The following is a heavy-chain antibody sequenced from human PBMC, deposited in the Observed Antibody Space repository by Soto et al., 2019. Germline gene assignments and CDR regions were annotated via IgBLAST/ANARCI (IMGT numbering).Heavy chain of an antibody. CDR1: GGSISSSSYY. CDR3: ARDVEQWLAGGYYYYMDV. D-gene: IGHD6-19*01. V-gene: IGHV4-39*02. CDR2: IYYSGST. Sequence: SETLSLTCTVSGGSISSSSYYWGWIRQPPGKGLEWIGSIYYSGSTYYNPSLKSRVTISVDTSKNQFSLKLSSVTAADTAVYYCARDVEQWLAGGYYYYMDVWGKGTTVTVSS. J-gene: IGHJ6*03.